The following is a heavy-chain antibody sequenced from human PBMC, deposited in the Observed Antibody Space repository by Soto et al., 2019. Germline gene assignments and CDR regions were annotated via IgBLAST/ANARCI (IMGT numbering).Heavy chain of an antibody. CDR2: ISSSSNYI. V-gene: IGHV3-21*01. CDR3: ARDLIYVGYHYYMDV. J-gene: IGHJ6*03. Sequence: EVQLVESGGGLVKPGGSLRVSCAASGFIFSSYNMNWVRQAPGKGLEWVSSISSSSNYIDYADSVKGRFTISRDNAKNSLYLQMNSLRAEDTAVYYCARDLIYVGYHYYMDVWGKGTTVTVSS. D-gene: IGHD3-16*01. CDR1: GFIFSSYN.